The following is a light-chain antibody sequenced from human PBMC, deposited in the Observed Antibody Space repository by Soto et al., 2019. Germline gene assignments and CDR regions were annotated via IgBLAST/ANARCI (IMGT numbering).Light chain of an antibody. CDR1: QSVSNN. CDR2: GAS. CDR3: QQYNNWPWT. Sequence: DIVLTQSPGSLSLSPGERATLTCRASQSVSNNYLAWYQQKSGQAPRLLIYGASTRATGIPARFSGSGSGTEFTLTISSLQSEDFAVYYCQQYNNWPWTFGQGTKVDI. V-gene: IGKV3-15*01. J-gene: IGKJ1*01.